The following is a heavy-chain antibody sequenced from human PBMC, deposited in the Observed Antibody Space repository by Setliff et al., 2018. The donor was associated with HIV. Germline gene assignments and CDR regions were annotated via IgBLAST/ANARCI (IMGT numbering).Heavy chain of an antibody. D-gene: IGHD1-1*01. J-gene: IGHJ3*02. CDR3: ARENEGGAFDI. Sequence: ASVKVSCKASGYTFINFGISWVRQAPGQGLEWMGWIGAYNGNTNSAQRLQGRVTLTTDTSTSTAYMDLRSLRSDDTAVYFCARENEGGAFDIWGQGTMVTVSS. CDR2: IGAYNGNT. V-gene: IGHV1-18*01. CDR1: GYTFINFG.